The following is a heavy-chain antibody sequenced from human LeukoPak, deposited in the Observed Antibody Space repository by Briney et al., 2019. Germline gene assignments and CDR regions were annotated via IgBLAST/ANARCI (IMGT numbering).Heavy chain of an antibody. J-gene: IGHJ3*02. CDR1: GFTFSGYW. Sequence: GGSLRLSCAASGFTFSGYWIHWVRQAPGKGLVWVSRINSDGSGTTYADSVKGRFTISRDNAKNTLYLQMNSLRAEDTAVYYCASLFLGYGCSSSSDSFDIWGQGTMVTVSS. D-gene: IGHD6-6*01. CDR3: ASLFLGYGCSSSSDSFDI. V-gene: IGHV3-74*01. CDR2: INSDGSGT.